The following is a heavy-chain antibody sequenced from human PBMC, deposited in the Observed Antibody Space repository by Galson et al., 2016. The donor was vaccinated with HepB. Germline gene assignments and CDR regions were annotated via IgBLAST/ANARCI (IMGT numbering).Heavy chain of an antibody. J-gene: IGHJ4*02. CDR3: ARVHFSWYLDY. Sequence: TLSLTCTVSGDSISSGGYYWSWIRQHPEKGLEWIGYIYYSGSTYKNPSLSSRLTLSVDTSENQFSLKLSSLTAADTAVYYCARVHFSWYLDYWGQGTLVTVSS. CDR2: IYYSGST. CDR1: GDSISSGGYY. D-gene: IGHD6-13*01. V-gene: IGHV4-31*03.